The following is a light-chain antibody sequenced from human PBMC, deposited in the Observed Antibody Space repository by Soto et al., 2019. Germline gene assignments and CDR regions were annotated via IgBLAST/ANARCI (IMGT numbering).Light chain of an antibody. CDR3: QQYNDWPLT. Sequence: EIVMTQSPATLSVSPGERATLSCRASQSINNNLAWYQQKLGQGPRLLIYGASSMATGTPARFSGSGSGTGFTLTISSLQSEDFAIYYCQQYNDWPLTVGGGTKVEIK. V-gene: IGKV3-15*01. CDR1: QSINNN. CDR2: GAS. J-gene: IGKJ4*01.